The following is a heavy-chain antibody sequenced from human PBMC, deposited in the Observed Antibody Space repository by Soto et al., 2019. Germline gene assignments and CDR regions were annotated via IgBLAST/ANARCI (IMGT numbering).Heavy chain of an antibody. Sequence: QVQLVESGGGVVQPGRSLRLSCAASGFTFSSYAMHWVRQAPGKGLEWVAVISYDGSNKYYADSVKGRFTISRDNSKNTLYLQMNSLRAEDTAVYYCARDRGVRGVINYNWFDPGGQGTLVTVSS. CDR3: ARDRGVRGVINYNWFDP. CDR1: GFTFSSYA. V-gene: IGHV3-30-3*01. CDR2: ISYDGSNK. J-gene: IGHJ5*02. D-gene: IGHD3-10*01.